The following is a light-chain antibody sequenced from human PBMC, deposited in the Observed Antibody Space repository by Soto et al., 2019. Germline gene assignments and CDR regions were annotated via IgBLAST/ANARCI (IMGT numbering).Light chain of an antibody. CDR3: QQYNNYIT. CDR2: KAS. Sequence: DIQMTQSPSTLSASVGDRVTITCRASQSITSGLAWYQQKPGKAPKLLIYKASSLESGVPSRFSGSGSGTEFTLTISSLQPDDFATYYCQQYNNYITFGQGTKVDIK. V-gene: IGKV1-5*03. CDR1: QSITSG. J-gene: IGKJ1*01.